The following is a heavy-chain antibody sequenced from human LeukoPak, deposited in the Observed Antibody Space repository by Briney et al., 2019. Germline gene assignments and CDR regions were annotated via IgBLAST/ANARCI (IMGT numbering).Heavy chain of an antibody. D-gene: IGHD6-13*01. J-gene: IGHJ4*02. CDR2: ISYDGSST. V-gene: IGHV3-30*18. CDR3: AKDGWSDSSSWAAFDY. CDR1: GFIFSNYG. Sequence: GGSLRLSCTASGFIFSNYGMQWVRQAPGKGLEWVAVISYDGSSTYYEDSLKGRFTISRDNSKNTLYLQINSLRTEDTAVYYCAKDGWSDSSSWAAFDYWGQGTLVTVSS.